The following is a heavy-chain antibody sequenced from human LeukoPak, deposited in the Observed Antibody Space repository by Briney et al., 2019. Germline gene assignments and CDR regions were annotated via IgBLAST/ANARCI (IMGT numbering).Heavy chain of an antibody. CDR2: IYYSGST. Sequence: PSETLSLTCTVSGGSISSYYWSWIRQPPGKGLEWIGYIYYSGSTNYNPSLKSRVTISVDTSKNQFSLKLSSVTAADTAVYYCARFAILEWLYYFDYWGQGTLVTVSS. J-gene: IGHJ4*02. V-gene: IGHV4-59*08. CDR3: ARFAILEWLYYFDY. CDR1: GGSISSYY. D-gene: IGHD3-3*02.